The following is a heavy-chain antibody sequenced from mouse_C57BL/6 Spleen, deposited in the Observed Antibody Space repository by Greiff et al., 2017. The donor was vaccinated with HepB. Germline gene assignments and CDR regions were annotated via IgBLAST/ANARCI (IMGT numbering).Heavy chain of an antibody. Sequence: QVQLQQSGPELVKPGASVKISCKASGYAFSSSWMNWVKQRPGKGLEWIGRIYPGDGDTNYNGKVKGKATLTADKSSSTAYMQLSSLTSEDSAVYFCARWGIYYGYDGFAYWGQGTLVTVSA. D-gene: IGHD2-2*01. J-gene: IGHJ3*01. CDR2: IYPGDGDT. CDR1: GYAFSSSW. CDR3: ARWGIYYGYDGFAY. V-gene: IGHV1-82*01.